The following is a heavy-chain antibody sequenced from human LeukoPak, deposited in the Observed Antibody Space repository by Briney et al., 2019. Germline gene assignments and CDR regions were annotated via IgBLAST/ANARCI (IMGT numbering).Heavy chain of an antibody. CDR3: ARAPNRGREYSSSWWLDY. D-gene: IGHD6-13*01. CDR1: GYTFTGYY. V-gene: IGHV1-2*02. Sequence: ASVKVSCKASGYTFTGYYMHWVRQAPGQGLEWMGWINPNSGGTNYAQKFQGRVTMTRDTSISTAYMELSRLTSDDTAVYYCARAPNRGREYSSSWWLDYWGQGTLVTVSS. CDR2: INPNSGGT. J-gene: IGHJ4*02.